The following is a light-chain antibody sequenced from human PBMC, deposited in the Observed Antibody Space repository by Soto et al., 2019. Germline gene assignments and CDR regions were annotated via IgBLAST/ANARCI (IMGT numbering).Light chain of an antibody. CDR3: QQYHNWPFT. CDR1: QSVNSH. CDR2: GAS. J-gene: IGKJ3*01. Sequence: EMVRTQSPATLSVSPGERATLSCRAGQSVNSHLAWYQQKPGQAPRLLIYGASTRATGIPARFSGSGSGTEFTRTISSLQSEDFAVYYWQQYHNWPFTFGPG. V-gene: IGKV3-15*01.